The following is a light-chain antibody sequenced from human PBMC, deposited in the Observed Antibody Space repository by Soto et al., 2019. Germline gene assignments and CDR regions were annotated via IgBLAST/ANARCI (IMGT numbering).Light chain of an antibody. J-gene: IGKJ2*01. Sequence: ENVLTQSPGTLSLSPGERATLSCRASQFVTSSSLAWYQQKPGQAPRLLVFGASTRASGIPDRFSGSGSGTDFTLTISRLEPEDFAVYYCQQYGGSVPYTFGHGTKVEIK. CDR2: GAS. CDR1: QFVTSSS. V-gene: IGKV3-20*01. CDR3: QQYGGSVPYT.